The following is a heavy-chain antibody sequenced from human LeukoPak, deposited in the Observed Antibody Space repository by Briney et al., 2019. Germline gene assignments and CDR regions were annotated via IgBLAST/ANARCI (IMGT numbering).Heavy chain of an antibody. J-gene: IGHJ4*02. CDR2: IYYSGST. CDR3: AREEMATSYYFDY. V-gene: IGHV4-61*01. Sequence: SETLSLTCTVSGGSVSSGSYYWSWIRQPPGKGLEWIGYIYYSGSTNYNPSLKSRVTMSVDTSKNQFSLKLSSVTAADTAVYYCAREEMATSYYFDYWGQGTLVTVSS. D-gene: IGHD5-24*01. CDR1: GGSVSSGSYY.